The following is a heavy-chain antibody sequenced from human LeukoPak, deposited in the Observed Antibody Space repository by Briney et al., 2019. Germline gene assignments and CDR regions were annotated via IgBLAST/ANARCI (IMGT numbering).Heavy chain of an antibody. Sequence: PSETLSLTCAVHGGSFSGYYWSWIRQPPGKGLEWIGEINHSGSTNYNPSLKSRVTISVDTSKNQFSLKLSSVTAADTAVYYCARGIRYDYVWGSYRYDAFDIWGQGTMVTVSS. V-gene: IGHV4-34*01. J-gene: IGHJ3*02. CDR2: INHSGST. D-gene: IGHD3-16*02. CDR1: GGSFSGYY. CDR3: ARGIRYDYVWGSYRYDAFDI.